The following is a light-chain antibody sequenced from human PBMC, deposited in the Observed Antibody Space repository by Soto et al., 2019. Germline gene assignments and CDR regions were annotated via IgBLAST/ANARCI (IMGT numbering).Light chain of an antibody. V-gene: IGLV2-14*03. Sequence: QSVLTQPASVSGSPGQSITISCTGSSSDVGGYNYVSWYQQLAGKAPKLMIDEVSNRPSGVSNRFSGSKSGNTASLTISGLRAEDEADYYCMSYTSSSTLFVLGTGTKVTVL. J-gene: IGLJ1*01. CDR3: MSYTSSSTLFV. CDR2: EVS. CDR1: SSDVGGYNY.